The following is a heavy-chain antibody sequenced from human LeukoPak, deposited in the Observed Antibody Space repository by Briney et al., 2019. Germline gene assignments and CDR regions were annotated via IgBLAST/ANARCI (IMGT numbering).Heavy chain of an antibody. J-gene: IGHJ6*04. CDR2: INPNSGGT. D-gene: IGHD2-2*01. CDR1: GYTFTAYY. CDR3: VKARGLYCSSISCYDCDV. Sequence: AASVKVSCKASGYTFTAYYIHWVRQAPGQGLEWMGWINPNSGGTSYAQSFQGRVTLTRDTSISTAYMELSRLRSDDTAVYYCVKARGLYCSSISCYDCDVWGKGTTVTVSS. V-gene: IGHV1-2*02.